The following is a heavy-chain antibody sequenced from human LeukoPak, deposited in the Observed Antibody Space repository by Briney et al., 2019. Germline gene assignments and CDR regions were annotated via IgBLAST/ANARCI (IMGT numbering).Heavy chain of an antibody. CDR1: GFTFSDYR. Sequence: GGSLRLSCAASGFTFSDYRMTWVRQAPGKGLEWVANIKEDGREKYYVDSVKGRFTLSKDNAKNSVYLQMNSLGAEDTAVYYCARGWGEKGYCRGGTCNNPQFDYWGQGILVTVSS. CDR2: IKEDGREK. V-gene: IGHV3-7*01. CDR3: ARGWGEKGYCRGGTCNNPQFDY. D-gene: IGHD2-15*01. J-gene: IGHJ4*02.